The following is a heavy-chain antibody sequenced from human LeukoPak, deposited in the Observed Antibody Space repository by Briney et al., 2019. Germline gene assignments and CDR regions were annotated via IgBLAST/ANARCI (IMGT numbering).Heavy chain of an antibody. CDR2: INPNSGGT. Sequence: ASVKVSCKASGYTFTGYYMHWVRQAPGQGLEWMGWINPNSGGTNYAQKFQGRVTMTRDTSISTAYMELSRLRSDHTAVYYCARDSSDYGDYLGDYWGQGTLVTVSS. CDR3: ARDSSDYGDYLGDY. J-gene: IGHJ4*02. D-gene: IGHD4-17*01. CDR1: GYTFTGYY. V-gene: IGHV1-2*02.